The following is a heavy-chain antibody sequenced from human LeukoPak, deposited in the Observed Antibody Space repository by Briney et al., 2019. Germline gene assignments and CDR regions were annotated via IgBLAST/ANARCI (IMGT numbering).Heavy chain of an antibody. Sequence: SETLSLTCAVYGGSFSAYYWSWIRQSPGKGLEWIGEINHSGTTVCNPSLKSRVTMSVDTSKNQFSLMLTSVTAADTAVYYCGRTLPRRTTAAAAHLDSWGQGTLVTVSS. CDR1: GGSFSAYY. D-gene: IGHD6-13*01. J-gene: IGHJ4*02. CDR3: GRTLPRRTTAAAAHLDS. CDR2: INHSGTT. V-gene: IGHV4-34*01.